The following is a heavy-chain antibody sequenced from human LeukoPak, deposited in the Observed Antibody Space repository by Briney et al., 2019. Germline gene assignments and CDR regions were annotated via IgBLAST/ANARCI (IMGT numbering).Heavy chain of an antibody. CDR2: ISGSGGST. J-gene: IGHJ4*02. V-gene: IGHV3-23*01. CDR1: GFTLSNFA. Sequence: PGGSLRLSCAASGFTLSNFAMSWVRQVPGKGLEWVSGISGSGGSTYYADSVKGRFTISRDNSKNTLYLQMNSLRAEDTAVYYCAKGADWDSGYYFDFWGQGTLVTVSS. D-gene: IGHD3-10*01. CDR3: AKGADWDSGYYFDF.